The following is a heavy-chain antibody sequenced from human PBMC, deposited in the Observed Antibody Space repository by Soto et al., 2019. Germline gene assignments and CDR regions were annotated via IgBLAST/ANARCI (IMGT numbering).Heavy chain of an antibody. CDR2: FYSSGST. CDR1: GGSVSSGSYY. J-gene: IGHJ3*02. CDR3: ARTNDFWSGTLRHDAFDI. D-gene: IGHD3-3*01. V-gene: IGHV4-61*01. Sequence: QVQLQESGPGLVKPSETLSLTCAVSGGSVSSGSYYWSWIRQPPGKGLEWIGSFYSSGSTSYNPSLDSRLTISVDPSKNQFSLKLSSVTAADTAVYYCARTNDFWSGTLRHDAFDIWGQGTTVTVSS.